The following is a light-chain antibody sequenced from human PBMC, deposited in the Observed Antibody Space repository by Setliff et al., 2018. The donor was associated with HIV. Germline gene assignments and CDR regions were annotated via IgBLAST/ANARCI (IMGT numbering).Light chain of an antibody. V-gene: IGLV2-14*01. CDR2: GVN. J-gene: IGLJ1*01. CDR1: SSDIGGHNF. CDR3: SSYTSSNTQV. Sequence: QSVLTQPASVSGSPGQSITISCAGSSSDIGGHNFVSWYQQDPGKAPKLMIYGVNNRPSGVSNRFSGSKSGNTASLTISGLQAEDEADYYCSSYTSSNTQVFGTGTKVTVL.